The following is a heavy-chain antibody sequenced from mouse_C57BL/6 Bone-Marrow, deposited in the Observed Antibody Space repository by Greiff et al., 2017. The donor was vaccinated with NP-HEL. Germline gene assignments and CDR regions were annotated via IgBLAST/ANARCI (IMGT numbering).Heavy chain of an antibody. CDR1: GYTFTSYL. V-gene: IGHV1-72*01. CDR3: ARYYYGISSLDY. D-gene: IGHD1-1*01. Sequence: QVQLQQPGAELVKPGASVKLSCKASGYTFTSYLMHWVKQRPGRGLEWIGRIDAYSGGTKYNEKFKSKATLTEDKAASTAYMQLNSLTSEDSAVCYGARYYYGISSLDYWRQDTTHTDSS. J-gene: IGHJ2*01. CDR2: IDAYSGGT.